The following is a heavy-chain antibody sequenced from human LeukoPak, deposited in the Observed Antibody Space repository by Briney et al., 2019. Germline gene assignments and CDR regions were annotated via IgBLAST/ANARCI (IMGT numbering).Heavy chain of an antibody. CDR3: ARDLDPYYYDSSGYYYGALFDY. CDR2: INPNSGGT. J-gene: IGHJ4*02. Sequence: ASVKVSCKASGYTFTGYYMHWVRQAPGQGLEWMGWINPNSGGTNYAQKFQGRVTMTRDTSISTAYMELSRLRSDDTAVYYCARDLDPYYYDSSGYYYGALFDYWGQGTLVTVSS. D-gene: IGHD3-22*01. CDR1: GYTFTGYY. V-gene: IGHV1-2*02.